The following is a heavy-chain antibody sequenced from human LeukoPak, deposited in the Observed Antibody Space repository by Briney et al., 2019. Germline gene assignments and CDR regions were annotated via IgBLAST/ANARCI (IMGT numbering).Heavy chain of an antibody. Sequence: GGSLRLSCAASGFTFSSYWMSWVRQAPGKGLEWVATIKQDGSEKYYVDSVKGRFTISRDNAKNSLYLQMNSLRAEDTAVYYCARDPYYYDSSGFFDYWGQGTLVTVSS. V-gene: IGHV3-7*01. CDR2: IKQDGSEK. J-gene: IGHJ4*02. CDR3: ARDPYYYDSSGFFDY. D-gene: IGHD3-22*01. CDR1: GFTFSSYW.